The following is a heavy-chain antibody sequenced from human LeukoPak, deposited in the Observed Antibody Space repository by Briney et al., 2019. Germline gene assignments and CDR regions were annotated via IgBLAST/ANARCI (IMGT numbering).Heavy chain of an antibody. CDR3: AKDLRPYCSGGSCFSPFDY. Sequence: PGGSLRLSCAASGFTFDDFAMHWVRQAPGKGLEWVSTISWNSGSIGYADSVKGRFTISRDNAKNSLYLQMNSLRPEDTALYYCAKDLRPYCSGGSCFSPFDYWGQGTLVTVSS. J-gene: IGHJ4*02. CDR1: GFTFDDFA. V-gene: IGHV3-9*01. CDR2: ISWNSGSI. D-gene: IGHD2-15*01.